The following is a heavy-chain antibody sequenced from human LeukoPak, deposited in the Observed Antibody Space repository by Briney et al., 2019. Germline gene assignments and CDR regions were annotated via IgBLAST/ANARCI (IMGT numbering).Heavy chain of an antibody. CDR1: GFTFSSYT. Sequence: PGGSLRLSCAASGFTFSSYTMSWVRQAPGKGLEWVSTITTSDGNTYYADSVKGRFTVSGDNSKNTLFLQMNSLRAEDTAVYYCAKDGGLWVSAHWGDSWGQGTLVTVSS. J-gene: IGHJ4*02. D-gene: IGHD7-27*01. V-gene: IGHV3-23*01. CDR3: AKDGGLWVSAHWGDS. CDR2: ITTSDGNT.